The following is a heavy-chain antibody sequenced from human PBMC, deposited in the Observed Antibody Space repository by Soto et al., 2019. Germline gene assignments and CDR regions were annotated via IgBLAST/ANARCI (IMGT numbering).Heavy chain of an antibody. CDR1: GGSISSSNW. V-gene: IGHV4-4*02. Sequence: SETLSLTCAVSGGSISSSNWWSWVRQPPGKGLEWIGEIYHSGSTNYNPSLKSRVAISVDKSKNQFSLKLSSVTAADTAVYYCASHDGTGYYGMDVWGQGTTVTVSS. CDR3: ASHDGTGYYGMDV. J-gene: IGHJ6*02. CDR2: IYHSGST. D-gene: IGHD3-10*01.